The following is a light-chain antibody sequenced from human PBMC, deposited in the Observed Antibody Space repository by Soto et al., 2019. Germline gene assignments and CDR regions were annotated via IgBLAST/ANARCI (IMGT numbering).Light chain of an antibody. CDR1: QSVSSSY. CDR3: QQDGSSPCT. Sequence: EIVLTQSPGTLSLSPGERATLSCRASQSVSSSYLAWYQQKPGQAPRLLIYGASSRATGIPDRFSGSASGTSVSLTISRLEPEDFAVYYCQQDGSSPCTFGQGTNVEIK. V-gene: IGKV3-20*01. J-gene: IGKJ1*01. CDR2: GAS.